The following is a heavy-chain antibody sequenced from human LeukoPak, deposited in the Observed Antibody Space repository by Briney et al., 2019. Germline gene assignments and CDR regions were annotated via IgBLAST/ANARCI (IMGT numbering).Heavy chain of an antibody. CDR2: IYSGGST. D-gene: IGHD3-10*01. J-gene: IGHJ4*02. CDR1: GFTVSSNY. CDR3: ARTSPDYYGSGSYYKGGFFDY. Sequence: PGGSLRLSCAASGFTVSSNYMSWVRQAPGKGLEWVSVIYSGGSTYYSDSVKGRFTISRDNSKNTLYLQMNSLRAEDTAVYYCARTSPDYYGSGSYYKGGFFDYWGQGTLVTVSS. V-gene: IGHV3-53*01.